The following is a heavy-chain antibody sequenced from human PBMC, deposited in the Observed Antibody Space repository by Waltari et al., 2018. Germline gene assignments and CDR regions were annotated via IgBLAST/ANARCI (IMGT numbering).Heavy chain of an antibody. CDR1: GGSISSSSYY. D-gene: IGHD5-12*01. CDR3: ARDWLRVSWFDP. V-gene: IGHV4-39*07. Sequence: QLQLQESGPGLVKPSETLSLTCTVSGGSISSSSYYWGWIRQRPGKGLEWIGSIYYSGSTYYNPSLKSRVTISVDTSKNQFSLKLSSVTAADTAVYYCARDWLRVSWFDPWGQGTLVTVSS. J-gene: IGHJ5*02. CDR2: IYYSGST.